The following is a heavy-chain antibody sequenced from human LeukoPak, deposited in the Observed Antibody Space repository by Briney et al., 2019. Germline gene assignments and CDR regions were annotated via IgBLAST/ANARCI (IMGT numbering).Heavy chain of an antibody. Sequence: ASVKVSCKASGYTFTSYYMHWVRQAPGQGLHWMGIINTSGGSTSNAQKFQGRVTMTRDTSTRIVYMELSSLRSEDTAVYYCARRSDYGDYVDYWGQGTLVTVSS. D-gene: IGHD4-17*01. CDR2: INTSGGST. CDR1: GYTFTSYY. CDR3: ARRSDYGDYVDY. J-gene: IGHJ4*02. V-gene: IGHV1-46*01.